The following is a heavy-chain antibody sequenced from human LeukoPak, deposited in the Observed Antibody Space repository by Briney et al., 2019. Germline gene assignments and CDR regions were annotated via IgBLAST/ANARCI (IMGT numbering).Heavy chain of an antibody. CDR1: GYSISSGYY. V-gene: IGHV4-38-2*02. Sequence: PSETLSLTCTVSGYSISSGYYWGWIRQPPGKGLEWIGSIYHSGSTYYNPSLKSRVTISVDTSKNQFSLKLSSVTAADTAVYYCARLKFSTAKGGYYYYYYYMDVWGKGTTVTVSS. J-gene: IGHJ6*03. CDR3: ARLKFSTAKGGYYYYYYYMDV. CDR2: IYHSGST. D-gene: IGHD1-26*01.